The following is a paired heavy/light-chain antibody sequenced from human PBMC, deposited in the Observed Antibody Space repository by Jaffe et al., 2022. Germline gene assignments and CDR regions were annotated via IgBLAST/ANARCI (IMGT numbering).Heavy chain of an antibody. D-gene: IGHD5-18*01. Sequence: EVQLVESGGGLVQPGGSLRLSCAASGFTFSDHYMDWVRQAPGKGLEWVGRTRNKANSYTTEYAASVKGRFTISRDDSKNSLYLQMNSLKTEDTAVYYCARYGGYSYGFDYWGQGTLVTVSS. CDR2: TRNKANSYTT. CDR1: GFTFSDHY. V-gene: IGHV3-72*01. J-gene: IGHJ4*02. CDR3: ARYGGYSYGFDY.
Light chain of an antibody. CDR2: DAS. Sequence: AIQLTQSPSSLSASVGDRVTITCRASQGISSALAWYQQKPGKAPKLLIYDASSLESGVPSRFSGSGSGTDFTLTISSLQPEDFATYYCQQFNSYPFTFGPGTKVDIK. J-gene: IGKJ3*01. V-gene: IGKV1-13*02. CDR1: QGISSA. CDR3: QQFNSYPFT.